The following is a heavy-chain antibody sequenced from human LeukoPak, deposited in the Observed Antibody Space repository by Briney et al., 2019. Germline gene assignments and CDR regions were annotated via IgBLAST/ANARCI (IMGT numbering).Heavy chain of an antibody. CDR3: ARRSSGWPVYYFDY. D-gene: IGHD6-19*01. V-gene: IGHV4-34*01. CDR1: GGSISSYY. CDR2: INHSGST. J-gene: IGHJ4*02. Sequence: PSETLSLTCTVSGGSISSYYWSWIRQPPGKGLEWIGEINHSGSTNYNPSLKSRVTISVDTSKNQFSLKLSSVTAADTAVYYCARRSSGWPVYYFDYWGQGTLVTVSS.